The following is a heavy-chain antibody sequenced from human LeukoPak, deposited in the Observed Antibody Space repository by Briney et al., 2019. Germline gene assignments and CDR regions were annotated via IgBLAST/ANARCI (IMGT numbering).Heavy chain of an antibody. J-gene: IGHJ4*02. CDR1: GFTFSSYT. V-gene: IGHV3-21*01. CDR3: ARKAKFIAADSTDDY. CDR2: ISSSNSYI. D-gene: IGHD6-13*01. Sequence: PGGSLRLSCAASGFTFSSYTMDWVRQAPGKGLEWVSSISSSNSYIYYADSVKGRFTISRDVAKNSLYLQMNSLRAEDTAVYYCARKAKFIAADSTDDYWGQGTLVTVSS.